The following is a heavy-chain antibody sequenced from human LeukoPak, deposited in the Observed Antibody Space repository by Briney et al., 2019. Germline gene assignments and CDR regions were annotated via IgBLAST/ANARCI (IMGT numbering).Heavy chain of an antibody. J-gene: IGHJ4*02. CDR1: GYIFSNYD. D-gene: IGHD1-7*01. CDR3: ARGGGTTSKNFDY. CDR2: INPNSGNT. V-gene: IGHV1-8*02. Sequence: GASVNVSYTASGYIFSNYDINWVRQATGLGLEWMGWINPNSGNTGYAQRFQDRFTMTTSTSSGIAYMELRRLRSEDTAVYYCARGGGTTSKNFDYWGPGSQVIVSS.